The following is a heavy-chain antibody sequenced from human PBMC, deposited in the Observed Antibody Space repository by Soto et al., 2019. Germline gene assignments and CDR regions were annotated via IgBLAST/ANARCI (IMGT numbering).Heavy chain of an antibody. V-gene: IGHV4-39*01. CDR2: IFYSGST. D-gene: IGHD6-13*01. Sequence: QLQLQESGPGLVKPSETLSLTCSVSGGSISSSSYNWGWIRQPPGKGLEWIGSIFYSGSTYYNPALKSRVTISVETSKNQFSLKGSSVTAADTAVYYCARRAHRDSSSWQNWFDPWGQGTLVTVSS. CDR1: GGSISSSSYN. CDR3: ARRAHRDSSSWQNWFDP. J-gene: IGHJ5*02.